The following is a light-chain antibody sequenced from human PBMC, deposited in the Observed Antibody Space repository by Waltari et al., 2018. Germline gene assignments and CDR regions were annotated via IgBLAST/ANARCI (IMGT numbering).Light chain of an antibody. CDR3: QQYDELSVK. V-gene: IGKV3-20*01. J-gene: IGKJ4*02. Sequence: EVVLTQSPATLSLSPGERATLSCRASRSVPNRNLAWYQQKPGQAPRLLIYAASTRATGIPDRFSGSGSGTDFNLTISRLETEDFAVYYCQQYDELSVKFGGGTKVDIK. CDR1: RSVPNRN. CDR2: AAS.